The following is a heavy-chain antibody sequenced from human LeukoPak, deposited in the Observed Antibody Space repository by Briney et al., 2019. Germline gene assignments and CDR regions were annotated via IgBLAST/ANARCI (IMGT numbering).Heavy chain of an antibody. V-gene: IGHV5-51*01. Sequence: GESLKISCKGSGYSFTSYWIGWVRQMPGKGLEWMGIIYPGDSDTRYSPSFQGQVTISADKSISTAYLQWSSLKASDTAMYYCARLPMATKYYYYMDVWDKGTTVTVSS. CDR2: IYPGDSDT. J-gene: IGHJ6*03. D-gene: IGHD5-24*01. CDR3: ARLPMATKYYYYMDV. CDR1: GYSFTSYW.